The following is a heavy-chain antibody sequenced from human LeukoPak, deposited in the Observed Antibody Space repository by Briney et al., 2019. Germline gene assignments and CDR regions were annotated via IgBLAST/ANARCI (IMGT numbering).Heavy chain of an antibody. J-gene: IGHJ4*02. CDR2: ISSSSSYI. Sequence: PGGSLRLSCAASGFTFSRHSINWVRQAPGKGLEWVSSISSSSSYIYYADSVKGRFTISRGNPKNTLYLQMNSLRAEDTAVYYCAKSSFGVAVFDYWGQGTLVTVSS. CDR1: GFTFSRHS. CDR3: AKSSFGVAVFDY. V-gene: IGHV3-21*04. D-gene: IGHD3-16*01.